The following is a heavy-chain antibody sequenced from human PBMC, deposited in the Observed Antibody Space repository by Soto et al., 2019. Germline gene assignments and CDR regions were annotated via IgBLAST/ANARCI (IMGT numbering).Heavy chain of an antibody. V-gene: IGHV1-69*13. J-gene: IGHJ5*02. CDR2: IIPIFGTA. CDR1: GGTFSSYA. CDR3: ARDLGYCSSTSCLNWFDP. D-gene: IGHD2-2*01. Sequence: SVKVSCKASGGTFSSYAISWVRQAPGQGLEWMGGIIPIFGTANYAQKFQGRVTITADESTSTAYMELSSLRSDDTAVYYCARDLGYCSSTSCLNWFDPWGQGTLVTVSS.